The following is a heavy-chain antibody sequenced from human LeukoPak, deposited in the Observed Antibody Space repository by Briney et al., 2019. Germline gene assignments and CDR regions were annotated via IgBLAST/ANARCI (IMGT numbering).Heavy chain of an antibody. J-gene: IGHJ3*02. CDR3: AREGPMTEVVHDAFHI. Sequence: PGGSLRLSCAASGFTFSSYSMNWVRQAPGKGLEWVSSISGIGSFIYYADSVQGRFTISRDNAKNSVYLQMSSLRAEDTAVYYCAREGPMTEVVHDAFHIWGQGTMVTVSS. D-gene: IGHD3-22*01. CDR2: ISGIGSFI. V-gene: IGHV3-21*01. CDR1: GFTFSSYS.